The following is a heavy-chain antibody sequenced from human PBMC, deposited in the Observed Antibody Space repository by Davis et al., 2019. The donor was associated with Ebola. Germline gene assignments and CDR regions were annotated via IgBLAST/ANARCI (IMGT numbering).Heavy chain of an antibody. V-gene: IGHV1-3*01. D-gene: IGHD5-24*01. J-gene: IGHJ4*02. CDR3: AIMTTIRG. CDR2: IDAGNGNT. Sequence: ASVKVSCKASGYTFTSYAMHWVRQAPGQRLEWMGWIDAGNGNTRYSQQFQGRVSITRDTSASTGYMELSSLTSEDTAVYYCAIMTTIRGWGQGTLVTVSS. CDR1: GYTFTSYA.